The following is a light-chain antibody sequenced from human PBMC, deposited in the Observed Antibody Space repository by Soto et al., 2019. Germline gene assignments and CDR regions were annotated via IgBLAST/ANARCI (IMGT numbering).Light chain of an antibody. CDR1: QNLLYSFNNKNY. J-gene: IGKJ1*01. Sequence: DIVMTQSPDSLTVSLGERATIHCRSSQNLLYSFNNKNYLGWYQQRPGQPPKLLIHWASARESGVPDRFSGSGSGPDFTVILSRLQDEDGSVYVFQQYFETPWRSGQGTKLEL. V-gene: IGKV4-1*01. CDR3: QQYFETPWR. CDR2: WAS.